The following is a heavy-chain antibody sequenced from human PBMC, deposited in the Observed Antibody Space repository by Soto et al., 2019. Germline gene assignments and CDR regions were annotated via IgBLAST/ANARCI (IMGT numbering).Heavy chain of an antibody. Sequence: PGGSLRLSCAASGFTFASHAMSWVRQAPGKGLEWVSGISANGGRANYADSVKGRFSLSRDNSKNTMFRQMDSLTAEDTAIYYCASWVIALGGTGYFRHWGQGTLVTVSS. D-gene: IGHD6-19*01. V-gene: IGHV3-23*01. CDR3: ASWVIALGGTGYFRH. CDR1: GFTFASHA. J-gene: IGHJ1*01. CDR2: ISANGGRA.